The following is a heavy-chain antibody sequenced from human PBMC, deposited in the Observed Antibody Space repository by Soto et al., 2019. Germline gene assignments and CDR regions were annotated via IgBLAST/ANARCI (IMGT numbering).Heavy chain of an antibody. CDR3: ALRSMAVVPEY. D-gene: IGHD3-22*01. CDR1: GDSISSYY. J-gene: IGHJ4*02. V-gene: IGHV4-59*01. CDR2: LYYGRSA. Sequence: QVQLQESGPGLVKPSETLSLTCAVSGDSISSYYCMWIRQPPGKGLESIGYLYYGRSANYNPSLKRRXTXSXXPSTTQCSLTLSSMTAADTAVYYCALRSMAVVPEYWCQGTLVTVSS.